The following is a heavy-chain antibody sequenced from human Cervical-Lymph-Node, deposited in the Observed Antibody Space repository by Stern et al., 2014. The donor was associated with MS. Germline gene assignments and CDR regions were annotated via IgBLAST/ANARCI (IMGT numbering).Heavy chain of an antibody. D-gene: IGHD3-22*01. CDR2: MNPNSGTT. CDR3: ARGDYFSSSGHYRDAFDL. CDR1: GYTFTSYD. Sequence: VQLLQPGAEVQKPGASVKVSCKASGYTFTSYDLNWVRQATGQGLEWMGWMNPNSGTTDYAQKFQGRVTMTRSTSITTAYMELSSLRSEDTAVYYCARGDYFSSSGHYRDAFDLWGQGTMVTVSS. V-gene: IGHV1-8*01. J-gene: IGHJ3*01.